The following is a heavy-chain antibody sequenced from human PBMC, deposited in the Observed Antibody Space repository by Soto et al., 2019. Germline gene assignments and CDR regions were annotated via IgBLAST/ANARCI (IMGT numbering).Heavy chain of an antibody. CDR3: AKSYYYDSSVAYFDY. CDR1: GFTFSSYA. V-gene: IGHV3-23*01. CDR2: ISGSGGST. D-gene: IGHD3-22*01. J-gene: IGHJ4*02. Sequence: GGSLRLSCAASGFTFSSYAMSWVHQAPGKGLEWVSAISGSGGSTYYADSVKGRFTISRDNSKNTLYLQMNSLRAEDTAVYYCAKSYYYDSSVAYFDYWGQGTLVTVSS.